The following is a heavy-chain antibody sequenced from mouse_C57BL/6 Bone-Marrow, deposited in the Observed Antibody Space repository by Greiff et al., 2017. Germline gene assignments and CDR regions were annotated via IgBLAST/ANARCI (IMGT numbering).Heavy chain of an antibody. V-gene: IGHV1-55*01. J-gene: IGHJ4*01. D-gene: IGHD2-4*01. CDR3: ARGGAIDYDYDVLLAMDY. CDR1: GYTFTSYW. Sequence: QVQLQQPGAELVKPGASVKMSCKASGYTFTSYWITWVKQRPGQGLEWIGDIYPGSGSTNYNEKFKSKATLTVATSSSTAYMQLSSLTSEDSAVXYCARGGAIDYDYDVLLAMDYWGQGTSVTVSS. CDR2: IYPGSGST.